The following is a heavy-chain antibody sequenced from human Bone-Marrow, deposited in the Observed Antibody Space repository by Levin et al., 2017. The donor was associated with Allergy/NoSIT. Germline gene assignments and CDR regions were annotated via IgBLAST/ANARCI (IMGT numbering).Heavy chain of an antibody. CDR2: IWHDGSKK. J-gene: IGHJ3*02. V-gene: IGHV3-33*01. CDR1: GFTFRKFG. Sequence: GESLKISCEVSGFTFRKFGIHWVRQAPGKGLEWVAVIWHDGSKKLYAGSVEGRFTISRDDSKDTAYIQMNSLRAEAAGVYYCARDGGGNSGYDLAFDIWGQGTKVTVSP. CDR3: ARDGGGNSGYDLAFDI. D-gene: IGHD5-12*01.